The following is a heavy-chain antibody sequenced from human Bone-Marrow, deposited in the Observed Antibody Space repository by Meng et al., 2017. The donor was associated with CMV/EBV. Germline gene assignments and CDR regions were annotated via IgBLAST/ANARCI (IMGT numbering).Heavy chain of an antibody. J-gene: IGHJ5*02. CDR3: ARDGLPNYNDIRRFDP. CDR2: INPNSGGT. D-gene: IGHD4/OR15-4a*01. Sequence: ASVKVSCKASGYTFTDYYIHWVRQAPGQGLEWMGRINPNSGGTNYAQMFHGRVTMTRDTSLTTAYMELSSLRSDDTAFYYCARDGLPNYNDIRRFDPWGQGTLVTVSS. V-gene: IGHV1-2*06. CDR1: GYTFTDYY.